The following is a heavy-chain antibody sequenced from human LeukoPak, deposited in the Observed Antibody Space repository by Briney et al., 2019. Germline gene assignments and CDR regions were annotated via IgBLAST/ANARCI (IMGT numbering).Heavy chain of an antibody. Sequence: ASVKVSCKASGGTFSSYAISWVRQAPGQGLEWMGIINPSGGSTSYAQKFQGRVTMTRDTSTRTVYMELSSLRSEDTAVYYCARDKKNPLKRITGTTFAYNWFDPWGQGTLVTVSS. CDR3: ARDKKNPLKRITGTTFAYNWFDP. D-gene: IGHD1-20*01. CDR1: GGTFSSYA. CDR2: INPSGGST. V-gene: IGHV1-46*01. J-gene: IGHJ5*02.